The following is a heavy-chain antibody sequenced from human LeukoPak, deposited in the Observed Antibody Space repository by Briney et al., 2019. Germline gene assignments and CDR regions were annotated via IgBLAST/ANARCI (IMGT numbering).Heavy chain of an antibody. Sequence: GGSLRLSCAAPGFTFSSYAMSWVRQAPGKGLEWVSAISGSGGSTYYADSVKGRFTISRDNSKNTLYLQMNSLRAEDTAVYYCAKDHDYVWGSYRYFDYWGQGTLVTVSS. CDR2: ISGSGGST. J-gene: IGHJ4*02. CDR3: AKDHDYVWGSYRYFDY. CDR1: GFTFSSYA. D-gene: IGHD3-16*02. V-gene: IGHV3-23*01.